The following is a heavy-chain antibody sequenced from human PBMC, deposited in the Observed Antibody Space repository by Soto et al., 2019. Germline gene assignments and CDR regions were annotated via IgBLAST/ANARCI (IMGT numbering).Heavy chain of an antibody. J-gene: IGHJ4*02. D-gene: IGHD4-17*01. Sequence: QVQLVESGGGVVQPGRSLGLSCAASGFTFSSYGMHWVRQAPGKGLEWVAVIWYDGSNQYYADSVKGRFTISRDNSKNTLYLQMNSLRAEDTAVYYCARDDYVWGQGTLVTVSS. CDR2: IWYDGSNQ. V-gene: IGHV3-33*01. CDR1: GFTFSSYG. CDR3: ARDDYV.